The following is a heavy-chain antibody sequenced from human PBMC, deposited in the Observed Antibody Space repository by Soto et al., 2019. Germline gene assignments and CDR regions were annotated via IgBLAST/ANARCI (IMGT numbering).Heavy chain of an antibody. D-gene: IGHD6-13*01. V-gene: IGHV4-59*12. CDR1: GGSISSYY. J-gene: IGHJ3*02. Sequence: SETLSLTCTVSGGSISSYYWSWIRQPPGKGLEWIGYIYYSGSTNYNPSLKSRVTISVDTSKNQFSLKLSSVTAADTAVYYCARDIGIAAGKPRAPNDAFDIWGQGTMVTVSS. CDR2: IYYSGST. CDR3: ARDIGIAAGKPRAPNDAFDI.